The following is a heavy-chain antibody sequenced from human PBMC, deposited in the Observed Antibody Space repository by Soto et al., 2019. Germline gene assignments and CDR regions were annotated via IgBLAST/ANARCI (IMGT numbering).Heavy chain of an antibody. CDR3: AKRRQQLPRGNNWFDP. V-gene: IGHV3-23*01. Sequence: EVQLLESGGGLVQPGGSLRLSCAASGFTFSSYAMSWVRQAPGKGLEWVSAISGSGGSTYYADSVKGRFTISRDNSKNTLYLQMNSLRAEDTAVYYCAKRRQQLPRGNNWFDPWGQGTLVTVSS. CDR1: GFTFSSYA. J-gene: IGHJ5*02. CDR2: ISGSGGST. D-gene: IGHD6-13*01.